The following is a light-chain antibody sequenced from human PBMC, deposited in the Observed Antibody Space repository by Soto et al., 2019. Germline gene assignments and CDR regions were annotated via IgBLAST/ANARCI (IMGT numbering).Light chain of an antibody. J-gene: IGLJ1*01. CDR1: STDVGGYHY. CDR3: SSYTSSSTYV. Sequence: QSVLTQPAYVSGSPGQSITISCPGGSTDVGGYHYVSLYQPHPSQAPKVMIYEVTNPPSGVSNRFSCSKSGNTASLTISGLQAEDEADYYCSSYTSSSTYVFGTGTKVTVL. CDR2: EVT. V-gene: IGLV2-14*01.